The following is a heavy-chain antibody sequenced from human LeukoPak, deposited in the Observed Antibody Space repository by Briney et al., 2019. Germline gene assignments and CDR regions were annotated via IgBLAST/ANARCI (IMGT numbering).Heavy chain of an antibody. D-gene: IGHD1-26*01. CDR2: IWYDGSNK. CDR3: ARDRVSWYSRSPGY. Sequence: GRSLRLSCAASGFTYSSYGMHWVRQAPGKGREWVAVIWYDGSNKYYADSVKGRFTISRDNSKNTLYLQMNSLRAEDTAVYYCARDRVSWYSRSPGYWGQGTLVTVSS. J-gene: IGHJ4*02. V-gene: IGHV3-33*01. CDR1: GFTYSSYG.